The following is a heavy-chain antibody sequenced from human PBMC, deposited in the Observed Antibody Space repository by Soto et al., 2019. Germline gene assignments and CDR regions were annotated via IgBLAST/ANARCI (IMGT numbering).Heavy chain of an antibody. CDR1: GFTFSEYD. V-gene: IGHV3-30*03. CDR3: VILRRYCIGANCYSLSRIFDP. J-gene: IGHJ5*02. D-gene: IGHD2-15*01. CDR2: MSYDGSRE. Sequence: PGGSLRLSCAASGFTFSEYDMHWVRQTPGKGLEWMAVMSYDGSREYYADSVKGRFSISRDNSKNTLYLQMNSLTTEDTAVYHCVILRRYCIGANCYSLSRIFDPWGQGTLVTVSS.